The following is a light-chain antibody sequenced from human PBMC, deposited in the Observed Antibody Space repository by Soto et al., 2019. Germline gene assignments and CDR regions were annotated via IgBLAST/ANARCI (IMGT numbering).Light chain of an antibody. J-gene: IGKJ5*01. Sequence: ESVLTQSPGTLSLSPGERATLSCRASQSLSRSYLAWYQQKPGQAPRLLIYGASSRATGIPDRFSGSGSGTEFTLTISSLQSEDFAVYYCQQRADWPITFGQGTRLEIK. V-gene: IGKV3D-20*02. CDR1: QSLSRSY. CDR3: QQRADWPIT. CDR2: GAS.